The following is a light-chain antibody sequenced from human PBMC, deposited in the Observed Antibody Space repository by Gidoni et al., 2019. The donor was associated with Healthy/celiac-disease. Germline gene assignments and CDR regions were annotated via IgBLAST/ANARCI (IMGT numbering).Light chain of an antibody. Sequence: DIVMTQSPASLAVSLGERATINCKSSQSVLYSSNNKNYLAWYQQKPGQPPKLLIYWASTRESGVPDRFSGSGSGTDFTLTISSLQAEDVAVYYCKHSETFGQGTKVEIK. CDR2: WAS. CDR1: QSVLYSSNNKNY. V-gene: IGKV4-1*01. CDR3: KHSET. J-gene: IGKJ1*01.